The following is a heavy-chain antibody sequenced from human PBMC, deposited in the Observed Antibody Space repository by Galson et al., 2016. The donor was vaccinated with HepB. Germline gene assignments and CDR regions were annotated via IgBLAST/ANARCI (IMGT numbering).Heavy chain of an antibody. CDR3: ARDYGDVTLDY. V-gene: IGHV5-51*01. CDR1: GYIFTSYW. CDR2: IYPGDSDT. Sequence: QSGAEVKKPGESLKISCKGSGYIFTSYWIGWVRQMPGKGLEWMGIIYPGDSDTRYSPSFQGQVTLSADKSINTAYLQWSSLKASDTAIYCCARDYGDVTLDYWGQGTLVTVSS. D-gene: IGHD4-17*01. J-gene: IGHJ4*02.